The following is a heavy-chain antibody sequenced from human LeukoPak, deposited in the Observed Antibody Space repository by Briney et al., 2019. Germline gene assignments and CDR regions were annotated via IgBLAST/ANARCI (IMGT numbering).Heavy chain of an antibody. CDR2: ISGTSTYI. V-gene: IGHV3-21*01. CDR1: DFNGFTFSSYT. CDR3: AKGPGYMDV. Sequence: GGSLRLSCNASDFNGFTFSSYTMNWVRQAPGKGLEWVFSISGTSTYIHYGRSVRGRFTISRDNAKNTLYLLMNGLTVEDTGIYYCAKGPGYMDVWGLGTTVTVSS. J-gene: IGHJ6*03.